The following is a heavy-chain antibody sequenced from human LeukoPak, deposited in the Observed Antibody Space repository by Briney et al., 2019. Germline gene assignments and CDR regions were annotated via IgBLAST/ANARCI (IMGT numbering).Heavy chain of an antibody. CDR3: ARSFTTYYYDSSAPGRFDP. V-gene: IGHV4-39*07. J-gene: IGHJ5*02. CDR2: IYYSGTT. D-gene: IGHD3-22*01. Sequence: PSETLSLTCNVSGGSISSSSYYWGWIRQPPGKGLEWIGSIYYSGTTHYNPSLKSRLTISVDTSKNQFSVKLSSVTAADTAVYYCARSFTTYYYDSSAPGRFDPWGQGTLVTVSS. CDR1: GGSISSSSYY.